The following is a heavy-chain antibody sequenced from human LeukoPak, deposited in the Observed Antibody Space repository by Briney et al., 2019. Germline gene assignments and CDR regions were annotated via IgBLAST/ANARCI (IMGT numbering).Heavy chain of an antibody. Sequence: GGSLRLSCAASGFTFSTYAMNWVRQAPGKGLEWVSTIGGSGGTTYYADSVKGRFTVSRDNSKSTLYLQMNSLRAEDTAVYYCTTGGYYYDSSAHWGQGTLVTVSS. V-gene: IGHV3-23*01. D-gene: IGHD3-22*01. J-gene: IGHJ4*02. CDR2: IGGSGGTT. CDR1: GFTFSTYA. CDR3: TTGGYYYDSSAH.